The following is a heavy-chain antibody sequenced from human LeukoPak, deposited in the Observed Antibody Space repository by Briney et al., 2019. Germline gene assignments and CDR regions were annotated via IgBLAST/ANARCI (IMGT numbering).Heavy chain of an antibody. Sequence: SETLSLTCSVSRDSISGSTYYWGWIRQPPGKGLEWIGNIFSAGRINYNPSLESRVTISVDMSKNHLSLKLTSVTAADTAVYYCATAGDYDGGLFDYWGQGILVTVSS. D-gene: IGHD4-17*01. J-gene: IGHJ4*02. CDR1: RDSISGSTYY. V-gene: IGHV4-39*07. CDR2: IFSAGRI. CDR3: ATAGDYDGGLFDY.